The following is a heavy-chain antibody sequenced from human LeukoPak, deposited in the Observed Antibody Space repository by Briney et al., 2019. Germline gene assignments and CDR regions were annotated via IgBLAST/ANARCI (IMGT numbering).Heavy chain of an antibody. V-gene: IGHV1-18*01. CDR3: ARASDRPYYYYGMDV. J-gene: IGHJ6*02. D-gene: IGHD6-6*01. Sequence: ASVKVSCRASGYTFTNYVITWVRQAPGQGLEWMGWISAYNGNTNYAQKLQGRVTMTTDTSASTAYMELRSLRSDDTAVYYCARASDRPYYYYGMDVWGQGTTVTVSS. CDR1: GYTFTNYV. CDR2: ISAYNGNT.